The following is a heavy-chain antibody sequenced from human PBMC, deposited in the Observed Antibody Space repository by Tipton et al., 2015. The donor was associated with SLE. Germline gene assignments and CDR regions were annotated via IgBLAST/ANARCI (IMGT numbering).Heavy chain of an antibody. V-gene: IGHV3-74*01. Sequence: SLRLSCAASGFTFSTYWMHWVRQAPGKGLVWVSRINSDGSSTSYADSVKGRFTISRDNAKNTVYLQMNSLRGEDTAVYYCVGDSSDIYWGQATLVTVSS. CDR3: VGDSSDIY. J-gene: IGHJ4*02. CDR1: GFTFSTYW. D-gene: IGHD3-22*01. CDR2: INSDGSST.